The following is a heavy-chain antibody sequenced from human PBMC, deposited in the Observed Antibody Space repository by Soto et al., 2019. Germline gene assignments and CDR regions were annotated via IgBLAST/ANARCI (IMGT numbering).Heavy chain of an antibody. Sequence: ASVKVSCKASGYTFTSYYMHWVQQAPGQGLEWMGIINPSGGSTSYAQKFQGRVTMTRDTSTSTVYMELSSLRSEDTAENIFSRVRAGGYGDLRSAFEIWGQGTMVTVSS. CDR1: GYTFTSYY. J-gene: IGHJ3*02. CDR2: INPSGGST. V-gene: IGHV1-46*01. CDR3: SRVRAGGYGDLRSAFEI. D-gene: IGHD4-17*01.